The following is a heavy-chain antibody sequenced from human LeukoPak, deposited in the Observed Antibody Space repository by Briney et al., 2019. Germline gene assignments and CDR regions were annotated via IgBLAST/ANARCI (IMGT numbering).Heavy chain of an antibody. CDR1: GFTFSSYS. CDR3: AKDYGSSSTNWFDP. D-gene: IGHD6-6*01. Sequence: GGSLRLSCAASGFTFSSYSMNWVRQAPGKGLEWVSAISGSGGSTYYADSVKGRFTISRDNSKNTLYLQMNSLRAEDTAIYYCAKDYGSSSTNWFDPWGQGTLVTVSS. V-gene: IGHV3-23*01. CDR2: ISGSGGST. J-gene: IGHJ5*02.